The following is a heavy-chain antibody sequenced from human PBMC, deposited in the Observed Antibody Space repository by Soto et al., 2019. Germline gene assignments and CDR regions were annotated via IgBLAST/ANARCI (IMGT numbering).Heavy chain of an antibody. J-gene: IGHJ5*02. V-gene: IGHV4-38-2*01. D-gene: IGHD2-2*01. Sequence: KPSETLSRSCAVSGYFISSGYYWGWIRQPPGKGLEWIGSMFHSGSTHYNPSLKSRVTISVDTSKNHFSLRLSSVTASDTAVYYCARGHILVVPTVGWFAPWGQGTLLTVSS. CDR2: MFHSGST. CDR1: GYFISSGYY. CDR3: ARGHILVVPTVGWFAP.